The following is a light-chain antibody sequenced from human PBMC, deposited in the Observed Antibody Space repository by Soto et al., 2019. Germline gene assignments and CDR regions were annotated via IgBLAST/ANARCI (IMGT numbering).Light chain of an antibody. J-gene: IGKJ5*01. V-gene: IGKV3-20*01. CDR3: QQYGSSPPIT. CDR2: GAS. CDR1: QSVSSSY. Sequence: EIVLTQSPGTLSLSPGERATLSCRASQSVSSSYLAWYQQKPGQAPRLLIYGASSGATGIPDRFSGSGSRTDFTLTISRLEPEDFAVYYCQQYGSSPPITFGQGTRLEIK.